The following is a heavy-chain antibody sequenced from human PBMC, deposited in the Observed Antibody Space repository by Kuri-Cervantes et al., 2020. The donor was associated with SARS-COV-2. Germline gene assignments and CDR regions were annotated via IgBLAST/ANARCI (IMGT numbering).Heavy chain of an antibody. D-gene: IGHD2-8*01. CDR1: GFIVSSSY. CDR2: IYAGGGT. J-gene: IGHJ1*01. Sequence: GESLKICCAASGFIVSSSYMSWVRQAPGKGLEWVSIIYAGGGTYYADYVKGQFTISRDISKNTVFLQMNRLRPEDTAVYYCARSCTYARCSEYFQHWGQGTLVTVSS. V-gene: IGHV3-66*02. CDR3: ARSCTYARCSEYFQH.